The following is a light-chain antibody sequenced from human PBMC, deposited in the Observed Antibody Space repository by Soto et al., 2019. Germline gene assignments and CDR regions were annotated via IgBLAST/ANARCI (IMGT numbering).Light chain of an antibody. CDR1: QSVSNY. CDR2: DAS. CDR3: QQRNNWPPIT. J-gene: IGKJ5*01. Sequence: EIVLTQSPATLSLSPGERATLSCRASQSVSNYLAWYQQKPGQAPRLLIYDASNRATGIPARFSGSGSGTDFTLTISSLEPEDFEVYYCQQRNNWPPITFGQGTRLEIK. V-gene: IGKV3-11*01.